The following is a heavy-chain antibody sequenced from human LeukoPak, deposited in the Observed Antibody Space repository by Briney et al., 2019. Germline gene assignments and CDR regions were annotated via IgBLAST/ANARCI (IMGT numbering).Heavy chain of an antibody. CDR2: IYTSGST. D-gene: IGHD3-9*01. CDR1: GGSISSYY. J-gene: IGHJ4*02. Sequence: SETLSLTCTVSGGSISSYYWSWIRQPAGKGLEWIGRIYTSGSTNYNPSLKSRVTMSVDTSKNQFSLKLSSVTAADTAVYYCARTLAESYDILTGYYCEAFDYWGQGTLVTVSS. CDR3: ARTLAESYDILTGYYCEAFDY. V-gene: IGHV4-4*07.